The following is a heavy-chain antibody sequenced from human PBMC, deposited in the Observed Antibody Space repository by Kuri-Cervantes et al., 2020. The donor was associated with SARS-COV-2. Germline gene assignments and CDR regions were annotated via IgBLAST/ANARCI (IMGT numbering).Heavy chain of an antibody. CDR1: GFTFSSYA. CDR3: ANLPPRTMIVVIH. D-gene: IGHD3-22*01. V-gene: IGHV3-23*01. J-gene: IGHJ4*02. CDR2: ISGSGGST. Sequence: GESLKISCAASGFTFSSYAMSWVRQAPGKGLEWVSAISGSGGSTYYADSVKGRFAISRDNSKSTLYLQMNSLRAEDTAVYYCANLPPRTMIVVIHWGQGTLVTVSS.